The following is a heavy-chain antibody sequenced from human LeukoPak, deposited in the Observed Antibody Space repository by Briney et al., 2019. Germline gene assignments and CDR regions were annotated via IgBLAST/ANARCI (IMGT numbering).Heavy chain of an antibody. Sequence: SETLSLTCTVSGASISTYYWSWIRQPPGKGLEWVGYIYISGGTNYNPSLSSRVTISGDTSKNQFSLKLSSVTAADTAVYYCARMRLTSNWYSWFDPWGQGTLVTISS. CDR3: ARMRLTSNWYSWFDP. V-gene: IGHV4-4*09. CDR2: IYISGGT. D-gene: IGHD6-13*01. J-gene: IGHJ5*02. CDR1: GASISTYY.